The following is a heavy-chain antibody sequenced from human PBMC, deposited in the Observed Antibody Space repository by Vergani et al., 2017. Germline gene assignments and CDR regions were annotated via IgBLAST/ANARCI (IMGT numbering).Heavy chain of an antibody. CDR2: SSAYNGNT. Sequence: QVQLVQSGAEVKKPGASVKVSCKASGYTFTSYGISWVRQAPGQGLEWMGWSSAYNGNTNYAQKLQGRVTMATDTSKSTAYMELRSLRSEYTALYYLAKGWEQWLANKGYDYWGQGTLVTVSS. CDR3: AKGWEQWLANKGYDY. J-gene: IGHJ4*02. CDR1: GYTFTSYG. V-gene: IGHV1-18*01. D-gene: IGHD6-19*01.